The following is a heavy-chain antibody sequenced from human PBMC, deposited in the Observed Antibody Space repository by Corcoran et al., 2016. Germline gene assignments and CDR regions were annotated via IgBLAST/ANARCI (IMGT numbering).Heavy chain of an antibody. D-gene: IGHD1-26*01. CDR1: EFTFGDYG. CDR2: IRSKTYGGAA. CDR3: ARGGTEAGAKYCFDY. J-gene: IGHJ4*02. V-gene: IGHV3-49*03. Sequence: EVQLVESGGGLVQPGRYLRLSCTTSEFTFGDYGMGWFRQAPGKGLEWVAFIRSKTYGGAAEYAASVRGRFSVSRDDSTSIAYLQMNSLKTDDTALYYCARGGTEAGAKYCFDYWGQGTLVTVSS.